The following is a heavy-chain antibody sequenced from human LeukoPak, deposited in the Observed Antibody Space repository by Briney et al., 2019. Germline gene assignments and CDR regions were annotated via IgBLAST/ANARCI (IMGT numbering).Heavy chain of an antibody. D-gene: IGHD2-2*01. CDR3: ARDPLPVLGYCSSTSCPVDY. J-gene: IGHJ4*02. CDR1: GYTFTSYG. Sequence: GASVKVSCKASGYTFTSYGISWVRQAPGQGLERMGWISAYNGNTNYAQKLQGRVTMTTDTSTSTAYMELRSLRSDDTAVYYCARDPLPVLGYCSSTSCPVDYWGQGTLVTVSS. CDR2: ISAYNGNT. V-gene: IGHV1-18*01.